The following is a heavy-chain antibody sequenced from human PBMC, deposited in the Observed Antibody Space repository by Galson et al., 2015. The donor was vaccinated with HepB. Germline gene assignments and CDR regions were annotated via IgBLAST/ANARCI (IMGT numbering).Heavy chain of an antibody. V-gene: IGHV3-7*03. CDR2: IKQDGSEK. J-gene: IGHJ6*02. CDR1: GFTFSSYW. CDR3: ARESTKWELLRGYYYYGMDV. Sequence: SLRLSCAASGFTFSSYWMSWVRQAPGKGLEWVANIKQDGSEKYYVDSVKGRFTISRDNAKNSLYLQMNSLRAEDTAVYYCARESTKWELLRGYYYYGMDVWGQGTTVTVSS. D-gene: IGHD1-26*01.